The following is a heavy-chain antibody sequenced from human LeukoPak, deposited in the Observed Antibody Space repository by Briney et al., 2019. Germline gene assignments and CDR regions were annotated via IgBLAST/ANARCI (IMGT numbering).Heavy chain of an antibody. Sequence: GGSLRLSCAASGFTFSSYGMHWVRQAPGKGLEGVAFIRYDGSNKYYVDSVKGRFTISRDNSKNTLYLQMKSLRAEDTAVYYCAKSPRYCSSTSCSHALYYFDYWGQGTLVTVSS. D-gene: IGHD2-2*01. CDR3: AKSPRYCSSTSCSHALYYFDY. CDR2: IRYDGSNK. V-gene: IGHV3-30*02. CDR1: GFTFSSYG. J-gene: IGHJ4*02.